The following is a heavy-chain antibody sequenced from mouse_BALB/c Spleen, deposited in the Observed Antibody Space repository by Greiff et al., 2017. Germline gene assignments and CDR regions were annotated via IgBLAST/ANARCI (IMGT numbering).Heavy chain of an antibody. CDR2: ISSGGSYT. CDR3: TRDYYGSSYYFDY. CDR1: GFTFSSYT. D-gene: IGHD1-1*01. V-gene: IGHV5-6-4*01. Sequence: DVMLVESGGGLVKPGGSLKLSCAASGFTFSSYTMSWVRQTPEKRLEWVATISSGGSYTYYPDSVKGRFTISRDNAKNTLYLQMSSLKSEDTAMYYCTRDYYGSSYYFDYWGQGTTRTVSS. J-gene: IGHJ2*01.